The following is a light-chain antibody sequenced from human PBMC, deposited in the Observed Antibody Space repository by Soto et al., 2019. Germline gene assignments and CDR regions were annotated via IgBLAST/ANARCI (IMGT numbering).Light chain of an antibody. Sequence: QSALTQPASVSGSPGQSITISCTGTSSDVCGYNYVSWYQQHPGKAPKLMIYEVSNRPSGVSNRFSGSKSGNTASLTISGLQAEDEADYYCSSYTTSSTHWVFGGGPQLTVL. CDR2: EVS. J-gene: IGLJ3*02. CDR1: SSDVCGYNY. CDR3: SSYTTSSTHWV. V-gene: IGLV2-14*01.